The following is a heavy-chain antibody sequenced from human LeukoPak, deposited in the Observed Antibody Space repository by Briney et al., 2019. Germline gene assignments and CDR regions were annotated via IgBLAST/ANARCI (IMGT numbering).Heavy chain of an antibody. D-gene: IGHD6-19*01. CDR2: IYYSGST. Sequence: PSETLSLTCTVSGGSISSGGYYWSWIRQHPGKGLEWIGYIYYSGSTYHNPSLKSRVTISVDTSKNQFSLKLSSVTAADTAVYYCARVSMQWLDFDYWGQGTLVTVSS. CDR1: GGSISSGGYY. CDR3: ARVSMQWLDFDY. J-gene: IGHJ4*02. V-gene: IGHV4-31*03.